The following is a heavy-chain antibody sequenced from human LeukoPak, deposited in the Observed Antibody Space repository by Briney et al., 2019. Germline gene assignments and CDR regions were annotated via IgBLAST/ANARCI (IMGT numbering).Heavy chain of an antibody. CDR2: IYTSGST. Sequence: SQTLSLTCTVSGGSISSGSYYWSWIRQPAGKGLEWIGRIYTSGSTNYNPSLKSRVTISVDTSKNQFSLKLSSVTAADTAVYYCARGPYYDFWSGYYNYYYYYMDVWGKGTTVTVSS. D-gene: IGHD3-3*01. CDR3: ARGPYYDFWSGYYNYYYYYMDV. V-gene: IGHV4-61*02. CDR1: GGSISSGSYY. J-gene: IGHJ6*03.